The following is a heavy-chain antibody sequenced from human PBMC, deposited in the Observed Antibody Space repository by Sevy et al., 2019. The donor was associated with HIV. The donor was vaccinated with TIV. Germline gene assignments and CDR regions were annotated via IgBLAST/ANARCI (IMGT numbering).Heavy chain of an antibody. Sequence: SETLSLTCVGSGYSISSGYWWDWFRRPPGKGLEWFGTIHYTGTTHYTQSLNRRVTVSAVTSMNLFSLRLGSMAAEDTAVYYCASHDWGREDYWGQGTLVTVSS. CDR3: ASHDWGREDY. CDR2: IHYTGTT. J-gene: IGHJ4*02. D-gene: IGHD7-27*01. V-gene: IGHV4-38-2*01. CDR1: GYSISSGYW.